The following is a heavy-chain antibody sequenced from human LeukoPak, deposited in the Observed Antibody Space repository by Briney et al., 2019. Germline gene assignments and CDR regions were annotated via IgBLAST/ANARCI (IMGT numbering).Heavy chain of an antibody. CDR3: ARTSAVAGAYYFDY. V-gene: IGHV4-30-2*01. D-gene: IGHD6-19*01. Sequence: SETLSLTCAVSGGSISSGGYSWSWIRQPPGKGLEWIGYIYYSGSTYYNPSLKSRVTMSVDTSKNQFSLKLSSVTAVDTAVYYCARTSAVAGAYYFDYWGQGTLVTVSS. CDR1: GGSISSGGYS. CDR2: IYYSGST. J-gene: IGHJ4*02.